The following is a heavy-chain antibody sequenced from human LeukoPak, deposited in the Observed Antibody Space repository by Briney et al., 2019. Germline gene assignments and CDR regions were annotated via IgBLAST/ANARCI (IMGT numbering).Heavy chain of an antibody. CDR3: ARDGDYYGFWSGYYSPNWFDP. J-gene: IGHJ5*02. CDR2: INPNSDGT. D-gene: IGHD3-3*01. V-gene: IGHV1-2*02. Sequence: GASVKVSCKASGYTFTGYYMYWVRQAPRQRLEWVGWINPNSDGTNYAQKFQGGDTMTRHTSISTAYMGLSRLRSDDTAVYDCARDGDYYGFWSGYYSPNWFDPWGQGTLVTVSS. CDR1: GYTFTGYY.